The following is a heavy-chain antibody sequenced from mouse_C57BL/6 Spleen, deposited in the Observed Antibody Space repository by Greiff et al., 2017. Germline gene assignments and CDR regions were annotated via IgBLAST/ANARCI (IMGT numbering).Heavy chain of an antibody. J-gene: IGHJ2*01. Sequence: QVQLQQSGAELARPGASVKMSCKASGYTFTSYTMHWVKQRPGQGLEWIGYINPSSGYTKYNQKFKDKATLTVDKSSSTAYMQLISLTSEDSAVYYYSRSITTVVALYYFDYWGQGTTLTVSS. V-gene: IGHV1-4*01. CDR2: INPSSGYT. CDR1: GYTFTSYT. D-gene: IGHD1-1*01. CDR3: SRSITTVVALYYFDY.